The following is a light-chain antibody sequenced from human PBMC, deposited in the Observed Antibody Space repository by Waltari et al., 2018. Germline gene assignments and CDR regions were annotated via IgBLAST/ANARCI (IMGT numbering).Light chain of an antibody. CDR2: AAS. CDR1: QSISSY. Sequence: DIQMTQSPSSLSASVGDRVTITCRASQSISSYLNWYQQKPGKAPKLLIHAASRLQSGVPSRFSGSGSGTDFTLTISSLQPEDFATYYCQQSYSISWTFGQGTKVEIK. V-gene: IGKV1-39*01. CDR3: QQSYSISWT. J-gene: IGKJ1*01.